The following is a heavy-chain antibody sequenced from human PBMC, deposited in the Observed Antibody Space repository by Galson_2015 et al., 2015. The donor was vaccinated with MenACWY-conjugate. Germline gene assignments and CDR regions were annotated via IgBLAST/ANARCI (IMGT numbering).Heavy chain of an antibody. CDR2: ISWDGGST. J-gene: IGHJ4*02. CDR3: AKDKGGGYNSPTTYDY. V-gene: IGHV3-43*01. CDR1: GFTFDDYT. D-gene: IGHD5-24*01. Sequence: SLRLSCAASGFTFDDYTMHWVRQAPGKGLEWVSLISWDGGSTYYADSVKGRSTISRDNSKNSLYLQMNSLRTEDTALYYCAKDKGGGYNSPTTYDYWGQGTLVTVSS.